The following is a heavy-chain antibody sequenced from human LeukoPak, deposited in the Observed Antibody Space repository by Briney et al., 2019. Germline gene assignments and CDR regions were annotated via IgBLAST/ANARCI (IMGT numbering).Heavy chain of an antibody. J-gene: IGHJ4*02. V-gene: IGHV3-33*01. Sequence: GGSLRLSCPASGFIFSSCGMHWVRQARGKGLEGVAVIWYDGSNKYYADSVKGRFTISRDNSKNTLYLQMNSLRAEDTAVYYCARGFYYDSSGYYYKSDIFDYWGQGTLVTVSS. CDR1: GFIFSSCG. D-gene: IGHD3-22*01. CDR3: ARGFYYDSSGYYYKSDIFDY. CDR2: IWYDGSNK.